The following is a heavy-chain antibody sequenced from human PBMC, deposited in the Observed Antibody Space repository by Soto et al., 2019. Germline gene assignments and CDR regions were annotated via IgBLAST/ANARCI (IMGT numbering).Heavy chain of an antibody. CDR2: IKQDGSEK. Sequence: PGGSLRLSCAASGFTFSSYWMSWVRQAPGKGLEWVANIKQDGSEKYYVDSVKGRFTISRDNAKNSLYLQMNSLRAEDTAVYYCAREAYDFWSGYYLYYYYGMDVWGQGTTVTVSS. D-gene: IGHD3-3*01. V-gene: IGHV3-7*03. CDR3: AREAYDFWSGYYLYYYYGMDV. CDR1: GFTFSSYW. J-gene: IGHJ6*02.